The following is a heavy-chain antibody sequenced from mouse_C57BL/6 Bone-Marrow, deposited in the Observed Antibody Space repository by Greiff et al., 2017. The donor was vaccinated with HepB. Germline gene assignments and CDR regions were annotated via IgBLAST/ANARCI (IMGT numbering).Heavy chain of an antibody. V-gene: IGHV3-6*01. D-gene: IGHD1-1*01. J-gene: IGHJ2*01. CDR2: ISYDGSN. Sequence: EVQLQESGPGLVKPSQSLSLTCSVTGYSITSGYYWNWIRQFPGNKLEWMGYISYDGSNNYNPSLKNRISITRDTSKNQFFLKLNSVTTEDTATYYCARDPYGSSSFDYWGQGTTLTVSS. CDR3: ARDPYGSSSFDY. CDR1: GYSITSGYY.